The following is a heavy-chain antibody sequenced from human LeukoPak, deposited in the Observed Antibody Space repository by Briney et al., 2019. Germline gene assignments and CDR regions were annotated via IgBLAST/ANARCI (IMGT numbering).Heavy chain of an antibody. V-gene: IGHV1-18*01. CDR2: ISAYNGNT. Sequence: ASVKVSCKASGYTFTSYGISWVRQAPGQGLEWMGWISAYNGNTNYAQKLQGRVTMTTDTSTSTAYMELRSLRSDDTAVYYCAKGSDPFRWFGEFNIKLPRPIRDYYFDSWGQGTLVTVSS. D-gene: IGHD3-10*01. CDR1: GYTFTSYG. J-gene: IGHJ4*02. CDR3: AKGSDPFRWFGEFNIKLPRPIRDYYFDS.